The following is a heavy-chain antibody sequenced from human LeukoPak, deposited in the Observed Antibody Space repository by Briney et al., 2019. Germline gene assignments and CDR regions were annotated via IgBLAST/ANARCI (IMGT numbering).Heavy chain of an antibody. V-gene: IGHV4-34*01. CDR1: GRSFSDYY. CDR2: INHSGST. D-gene: IGHD5-18*01. Sequence: PSETLSLTCAVYGRSFSDYYWSWIRQPPGKGLEWIGEINHSGSTNYNPSLKSRVTISVDTSKNQFSLKLSSVTAADTAVYYCARGDTAMVSIDYWGQGTLVTVSS. CDR3: ARGDTAMVSIDY. J-gene: IGHJ4*02.